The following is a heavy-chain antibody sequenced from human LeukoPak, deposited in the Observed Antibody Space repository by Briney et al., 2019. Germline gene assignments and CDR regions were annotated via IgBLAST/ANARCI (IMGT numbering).Heavy chain of an antibody. CDR2: ISAYNGNT. CDR3: ARADSGWIPLGY. J-gene: IGHJ4*02. Sequence: ASVKVSCKASGYTFTSYGISWVRQAPGQGLEWMGWISAYNGNTNYAQKLQGRVTMTTDTSTSAAYMELRSLRSDDTAVYYCARADSGWIPLGYWGQGTLVTVSS. D-gene: IGHD6-19*01. V-gene: IGHV1-18*01. CDR1: GYTFTSYG.